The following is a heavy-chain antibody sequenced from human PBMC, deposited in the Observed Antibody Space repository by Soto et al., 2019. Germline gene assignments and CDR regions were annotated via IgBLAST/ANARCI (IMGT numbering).Heavy chain of an antibody. V-gene: IGHV4-59*01. J-gene: IGHJ4*02. Sequence: SETLSLTCTVSGGSMRNYFWTWIRQPPGKGLERIGYIHYSGTTSFFPSYNPSLRSRVTISEDTSKNRFSLKLLSVTTADTAVYFCAAGEASSRNLAPYYLDFWGQGTLVTVSS. D-gene: IGHD6-13*01. CDR3: AAGEASSRNLAPYYLDF. CDR1: GGSMRNYF. CDR2: IHYSGTT.